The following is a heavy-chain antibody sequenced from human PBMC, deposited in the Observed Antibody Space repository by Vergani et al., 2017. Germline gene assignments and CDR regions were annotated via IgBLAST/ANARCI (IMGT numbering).Heavy chain of an antibody. CDR3: ARDLKSDFWSGYYYYYGMGV. CDR1: GCSISSYY. V-gene: IGHV4-4*07. D-gene: IGHD3-3*01. J-gene: IGHJ6*02. Sequence: QVQLQESGPGLVKPSETLSLTCTVSGCSISSYYWRWIRQPDGKGLKCIGRIYTSGSTNYNPSLKSLVTMSVDTSNNQFSLKLSSVTAADTAVYYCARDLKSDFWSGYYYYYGMGVWGQGRTVTVSS. CDR2: IYTSGST.